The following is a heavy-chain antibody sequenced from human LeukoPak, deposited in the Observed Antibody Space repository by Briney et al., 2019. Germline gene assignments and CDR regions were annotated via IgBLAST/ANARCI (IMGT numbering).Heavy chain of an antibody. D-gene: IGHD6-13*01. CDR2: INWNGGST. V-gene: IGHV3-20*04. CDR1: GFTFDDYG. Sequence: PGGSLRLSCAASGFTFDDYGMSWVRHAPGKGLEWVSGINWNGGSTGYADSVKGRFTISRDNAKNSLYLQMNSLRAEDTALYYCARVTATPSSAYSSSWTGWFDPWDQGTLVTVSS. CDR3: ARVTATPSSAYSSSWTGWFDP. J-gene: IGHJ5*02.